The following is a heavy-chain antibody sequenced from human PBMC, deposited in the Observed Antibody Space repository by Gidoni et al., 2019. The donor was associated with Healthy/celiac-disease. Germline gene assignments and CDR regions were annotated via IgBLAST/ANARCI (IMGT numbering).Heavy chain of an antibody. CDR3: AKDLSPYCSSTSCYNWFDP. J-gene: IGHJ5*02. V-gene: IGHV3-9*01. Sequence: EVQLVASGGGLVQPGRSLRLSWAASGFTFDDYAMHWVRQAPGKGLEWVSGISWNSGSIGYADSVKGRFTISRDNAKNSLYLQMNSLRAEDTALYYCAKDLSPYCSSTSCYNWFDPWGQGTLVTVSS. CDR1: GFTFDDYA. CDR2: ISWNSGSI. D-gene: IGHD2-2*01.